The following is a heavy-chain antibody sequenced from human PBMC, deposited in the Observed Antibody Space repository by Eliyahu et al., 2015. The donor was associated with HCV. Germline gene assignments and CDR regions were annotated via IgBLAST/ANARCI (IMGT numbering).Heavy chain of an antibody. CDR1: GGPISXXY. Sequence: QVQLQESGPGLVKPSETLSLTCSVXGGPISXXYWXXXRLPAGKGLEWIGRIXSSGSTKYNPSLKSRLTMSVDTSKNQFSLKLTSVTAADTAVYYCARDRSIIGTTRGFFDYWGQGILVTVSS. CDR3: ARDRSIIGTTRGFFDY. D-gene: IGHD1-20*01. J-gene: IGHJ4*02. CDR2: IXSSGST. V-gene: IGHV4-4*07.